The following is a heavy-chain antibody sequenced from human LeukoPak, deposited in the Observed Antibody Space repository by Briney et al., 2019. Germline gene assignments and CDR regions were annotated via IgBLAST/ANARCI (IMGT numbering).Heavy chain of an antibody. V-gene: IGHV3-30-3*01. CDR2: TSHDGTNK. D-gene: IGHD3-22*01. CDR1: GFTFSNYI. CDR3: PPQSSGYSFEY. Sequence: PGGSLRLSCAASGFTFSNYIMHWVRQAPGKGLEWVAVTSHDGTNKYYADSVKGRFTISRDNSKNMLYLQMNSLRVKDTAVYYCPPQSSGYSFEYWGQGTLVTVSS. J-gene: IGHJ4*02.